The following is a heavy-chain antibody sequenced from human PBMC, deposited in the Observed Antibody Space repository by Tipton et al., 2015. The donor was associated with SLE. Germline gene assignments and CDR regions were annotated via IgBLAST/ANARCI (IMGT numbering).Heavy chain of an antibody. V-gene: IGHV1-18*01. D-gene: IGHD6-13*01. CDR1: GYTFPTNG. Sequence: QSGPEVKQPGASVKVSCKASGYTFPTNGVTWVRQAPGQGLEWMGWISTYNGNTNYAQKLQGRVTMTTDTSTSTAYMELRSLRSDDTAVYYCARVVAAVDYYYYYMDVWGKGTTVTVSS. J-gene: IGHJ6*03. CDR2: ISTYNGNT. CDR3: ARVVAAVDYYYYYMDV.